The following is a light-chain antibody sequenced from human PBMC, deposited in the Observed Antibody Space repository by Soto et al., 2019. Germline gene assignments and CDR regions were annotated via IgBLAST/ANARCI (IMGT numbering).Light chain of an antibody. J-gene: IGKJ4*01. CDR1: QSVGKH. V-gene: IGKV3-11*01. CDR2: DAS. Sequence: EVVLTQSPVTLSLSPGERATLSCRASQSVGKHLAWYQQKPGQAPSLVIYDASNRAGGIPARFSGGGSGTDFTLTISSLEPEDFAFYYCQQRSTWLTFGGGNKVEI. CDR3: QQRSTWLT.